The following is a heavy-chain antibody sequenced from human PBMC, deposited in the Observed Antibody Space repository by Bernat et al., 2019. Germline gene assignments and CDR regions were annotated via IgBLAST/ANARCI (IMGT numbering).Heavy chain of an antibody. D-gene: IGHD3-22*01. J-gene: IGHJ4*02. V-gene: IGHV4-31*03. Sequence: QVQLQESGSGLVKPSQTLSLTCTVSGGSISSGGYYWCWIREHPGKVLEWIGYIYYSGSTYYNPSLKSRVTISVNTSKNRFSLKLSSVTAADTAVYYCARGGDDRMEFDYWGQGTLVTVSS. CDR2: IYYSGST. CDR1: GGSISSGGYY. CDR3: ARGGDDRMEFDY.